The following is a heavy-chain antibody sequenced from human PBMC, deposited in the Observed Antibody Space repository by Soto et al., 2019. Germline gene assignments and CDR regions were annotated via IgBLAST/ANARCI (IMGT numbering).Heavy chain of an antibody. V-gene: IGHV3-23*01. CDR2: ISGSGGST. Sequence: QPGGSLRLSCAASGFTFSSYAMSWVRQAPGKGLEWVSAISGSGGSTYYADSVKGRFTISRDNSKNTLYLQMNSLRAEDTALYYCAKGRSYYYYYGVDVWGQGTTVTVSS. CDR1: GFTFSSYA. J-gene: IGHJ6*02. CDR3: AKGRSYYYYYGVDV.